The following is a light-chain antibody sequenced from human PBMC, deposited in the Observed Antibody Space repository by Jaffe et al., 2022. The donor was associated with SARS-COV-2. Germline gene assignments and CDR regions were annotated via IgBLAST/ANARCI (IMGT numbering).Light chain of an antibody. V-gene: IGLV2-14*01. CDR3: SSYTSTSTHYA. CDR1: SSDVGGYNL. CDR2: EVT. Sequence: QSALTQPASVSGSPGQSITISCTGTSSDVGGYNLVSWYQQHPGKAPKLMIYEVTNRPSGVSNRFSGSKSGNTASLTISGLQTEDEADYYCSSYTSTSTHYAFGTGTEVTVL. J-gene: IGLJ1*01.